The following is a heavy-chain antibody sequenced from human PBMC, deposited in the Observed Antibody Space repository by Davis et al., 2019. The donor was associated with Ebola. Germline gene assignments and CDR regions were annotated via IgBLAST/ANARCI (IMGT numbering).Heavy chain of an antibody. J-gene: IGHJ3*01. Sequence: GESLKISCAASAFTFSSYAMSWVRQAPGKGLEWVSTITGSGDSTYDADSVKGRFTIPRDNSKNTLYLQVNSLRAEDTAVYYCARGSRGGATAFDFWGQGTMVTVSS. CDR3: ARGSRGGATAFDF. CDR1: AFTFSSYA. CDR2: ITGSGDST. D-gene: IGHD1-26*01. V-gene: IGHV3-23*01.